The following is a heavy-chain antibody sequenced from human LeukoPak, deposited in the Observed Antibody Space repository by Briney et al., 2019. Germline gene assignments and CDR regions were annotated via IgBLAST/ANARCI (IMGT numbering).Heavy chain of an antibody. CDR3: AKSPETRRIYDILTGYYHDYFDY. V-gene: IGHV3-23*01. CDR1: GFTFSSYA. CDR2: ISGSGGST. J-gene: IGHJ4*02. Sequence: PGGSLRLSCAASGFTFSSYAMSWVRQAPGKGLEWVSAISGSGGSTYYADSVKGRFTISRDNSKNTLYLQMNSLRAEDTAVYYCAKSPETRRIYDILTGYYHDYFDYWGQGTLVTVSS. D-gene: IGHD3-9*01.